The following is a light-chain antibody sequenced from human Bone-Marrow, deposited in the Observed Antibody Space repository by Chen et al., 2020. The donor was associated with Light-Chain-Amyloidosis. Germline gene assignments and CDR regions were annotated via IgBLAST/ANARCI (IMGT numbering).Light chain of an antibody. Sequence: SYVLTQSSSVSVAPGQTATIACGGNNIGSTSVHWYQQTPGQAPLLVVYDDSDRPSGIPERLSGSNSGNTATLTISRVEAVDEAAYYCQVWDRSSDRPVFGGGTKLTVL. CDR2: DDS. V-gene: IGLV3-21*02. J-gene: IGLJ3*02. CDR3: QVWDRSSDRPV. CDR1: NIGSTS.